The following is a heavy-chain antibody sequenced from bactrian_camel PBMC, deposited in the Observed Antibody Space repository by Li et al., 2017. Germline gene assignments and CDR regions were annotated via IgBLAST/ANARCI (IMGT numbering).Heavy chain of an antibody. Sequence: VQLVESGGGSVQAGGSLRLSCAASGYTYCMGWFRQAPGKEREGVAAITTGGGGATLYASSVKGRFTISQDNAKNMVYLQMSDLEPEDTAMYYCAARGAVVHAIDDWGQGTQVTVS. J-gene: IGHJ4*01. V-gene: IGHV3S40*01. D-gene: IGHD2*01. CDR2: ITTGGGGAT. CDR1: GYTYC. CDR3: AARGAVVHAIDD.